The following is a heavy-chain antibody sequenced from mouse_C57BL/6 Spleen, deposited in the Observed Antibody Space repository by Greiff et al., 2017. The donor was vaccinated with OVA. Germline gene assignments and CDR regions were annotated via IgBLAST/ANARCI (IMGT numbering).Heavy chain of an antibody. J-gene: IGHJ1*03. CDR3: ARHGLYGSSYVWYFDV. D-gene: IGHD1-1*01. Sequence: EVMLVESGGGLVKPGGSLKLSCAASGFTFSSYTMSWVRQTPEKRLEWVATISGGGGNTYYPDSVKGRFTISRDNAKNTLYLQMSSLRSEDTALYYCARHGLYGSSYVWYFDVWGTGTTVTVSS. V-gene: IGHV5-9*01. CDR2: ISGGGGNT. CDR1: GFTFSSYT.